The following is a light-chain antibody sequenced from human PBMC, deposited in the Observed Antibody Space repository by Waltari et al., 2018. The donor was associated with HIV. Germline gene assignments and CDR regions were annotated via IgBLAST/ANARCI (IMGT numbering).Light chain of an antibody. V-gene: IGKV3-15*01. CDR2: AAS. CDR3: QQNIHWPPYT. CDR1: QSVSGN. Sequence: ETVLTQSPVTLSVSPGERVTLSCGASQSVSGNLVWYQQKPGQAPRLLIYAASSRATDIPARFSGSGSGTDYTLTISNLQSEDSAVYYCQQNIHWPPYTFGQGTKLEIK. J-gene: IGKJ2*01.